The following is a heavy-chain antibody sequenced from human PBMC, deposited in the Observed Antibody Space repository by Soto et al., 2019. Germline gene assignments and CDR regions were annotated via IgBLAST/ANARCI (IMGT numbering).Heavy chain of an antibody. Sequence: EVQLVESGGGLVQPGGSLRLSCAASGFTFSSYWMSWVRQAPGKGLEWVANIKQDGSEKYYVDSVKGRFTISRDNAKNSLYLQMNSLRAEDTAVYYCARDRPDGYNWRGIDYWGQGTLVTVSS. CDR1: GFTFSSYW. CDR2: IKQDGSEK. D-gene: IGHD5-12*01. V-gene: IGHV3-7*05. J-gene: IGHJ4*02. CDR3: ARDRPDGYNWRGIDY.